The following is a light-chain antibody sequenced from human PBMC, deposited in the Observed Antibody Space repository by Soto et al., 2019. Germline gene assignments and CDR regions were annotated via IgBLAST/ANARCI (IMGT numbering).Light chain of an antibody. CDR3: QQSYSAPRT. Sequence: DIQMTQSPSSLSASVGDRVTITCRASQNIRYYLNWYQQKPGKAPSLLIEAASRLHGGVPSRFSGSGSGTDFTLTISSLQPEDFGTYYCQQSYSAPRTFGQGTQVQTK. V-gene: IGKV1-39*01. CDR2: AAS. CDR1: QNIRYY. J-gene: IGKJ1*01.